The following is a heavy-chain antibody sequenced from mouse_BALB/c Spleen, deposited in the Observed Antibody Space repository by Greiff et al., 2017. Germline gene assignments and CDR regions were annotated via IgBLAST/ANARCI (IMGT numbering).Heavy chain of an antibody. CDR3: ASYYYGSSEYFDV. CDR2: IWGGGST. D-gene: IGHD1-1*01. CDR1: GFSLSRYS. V-gene: IGHV2-6-4*01. J-gene: IGHJ1*01. Sequence: VKLMESGPGLVAPSQSLSITCTVSGFSLSRYSVHWVRQPPGKGLEWLGMIWGGGSTDYNSALKSRLSISKDNSKSQVFLKMNSLQTDDTAMYYCASYYYGSSEYFDVWGAGTTVTVSS.